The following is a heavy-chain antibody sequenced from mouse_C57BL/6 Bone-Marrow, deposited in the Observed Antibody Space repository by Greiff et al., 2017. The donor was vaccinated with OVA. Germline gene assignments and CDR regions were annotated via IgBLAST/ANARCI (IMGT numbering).Heavy chain of an antibody. CDR2: IYPGSGST. V-gene: IGHV1-55*01. Sequence: QVQLQQPGAELVKPGASVKMSCKASGYTFTSYWITWVKQRPGQGLEWIGDIYPGSGSTNYNEKFKSKATLTVDTSSSTAYMQLSSLTSEDSAVYYCARENDYSGYWYLDVWGKGTTVTVAS. CDR1: GYTFTSYW. CDR3: ARENDYSGYWYLDV. J-gene: IGHJ1*03. D-gene: IGHD2-4*01.